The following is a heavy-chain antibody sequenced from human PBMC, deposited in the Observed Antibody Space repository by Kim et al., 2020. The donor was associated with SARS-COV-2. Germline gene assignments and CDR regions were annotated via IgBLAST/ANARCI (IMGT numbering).Heavy chain of an antibody. CDR3: ARDVGDMVRGVINYDASDI. CDR1: GYIFISYG. Sequence: ASVKVSCKGSGYIFISYGITWVRQAPGQGLEWMGWISAHNGNTNYAQKFQGRVTMTTDTSTTTAYMELRSLRSDDTAVYYCARDVGDMVRGVINYDASDIWGQGTKVTVSS. D-gene: IGHD3-10*01. V-gene: IGHV1-18*04. CDR2: ISAHNGNT. J-gene: IGHJ3*02.